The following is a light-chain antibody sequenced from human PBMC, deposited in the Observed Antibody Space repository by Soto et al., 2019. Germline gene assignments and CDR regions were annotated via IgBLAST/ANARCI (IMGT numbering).Light chain of an antibody. J-gene: IGKJ1*01. CDR1: QGIRND. Sequence: AIQMTQSPSSLSASVGDRVTITCRASQGIRNDLGWYQQKPGKAPNLLIYAASILQSGVPSRFSGSGSGTDFTLTISSLQPEDFAVYYCQQYNNWPPWTFGQGTKVDIK. CDR3: QQYNNWPPWT. CDR2: AAS. V-gene: IGKV1-6*01.